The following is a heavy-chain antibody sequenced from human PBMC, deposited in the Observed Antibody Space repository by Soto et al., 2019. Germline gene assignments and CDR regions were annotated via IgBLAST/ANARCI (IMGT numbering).Heavy chain of an antibody. V-gene: IGHV1-46*01. CDR2: INPSGGST. Sequence: ASVKVSCKASGYSFTSYYMHWVRQAPGQGLEWMGIINPSGGSTSYAHNFHGRVTMTRDTSTSTLYMELSSLRSEDAAGDYCARWRDYCFDYWGQGTLVTVSS. CDR3: ARWRDYCFDY. D-gene: IGHD5-12*01. CDR1: GYSFTSYY. J-gene: IGHJ4*02.